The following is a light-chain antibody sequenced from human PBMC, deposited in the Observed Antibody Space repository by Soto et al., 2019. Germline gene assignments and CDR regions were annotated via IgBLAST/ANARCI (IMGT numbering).Light chain of an antibody. CDR3: SSYAGSNIVV. Sequence: QSALTQPPSASGSPGQSVTISCTGTSSDVGGYNFVSWYQQHPGKAPKLMIYEVSERPSGVPDRFSGSKSGNTASLTVSGLQAEDEADYSSSSYAGSNIVVFGGGTKLTVL. V-gene: IGLV2-8*01. CDR2: EVS. J-gene: IGLJ2*01. CDR1: SSDVGGYNF.